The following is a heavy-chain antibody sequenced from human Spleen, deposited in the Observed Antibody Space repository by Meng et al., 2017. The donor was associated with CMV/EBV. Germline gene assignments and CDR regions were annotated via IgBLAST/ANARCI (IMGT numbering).Heavy chain of an antibody. CDR2: IYYSGST. CDR1: SISSSSYD. CDR3: ARNENLNRYVSHNWFDP. V-gene: IGHV4-39*07. J-gene: IGHJ5*02. D-gene: IGHD3-16*01. Sequence: SISSSSYDWEWIRQPPGKGLGWIGSIYYSGSTSYNPSLKSRVTISVDTSKNQFSLKLSSVTAADTAVYYCARNENLNRYVSHNWFDPWGQGSLVTVSS.